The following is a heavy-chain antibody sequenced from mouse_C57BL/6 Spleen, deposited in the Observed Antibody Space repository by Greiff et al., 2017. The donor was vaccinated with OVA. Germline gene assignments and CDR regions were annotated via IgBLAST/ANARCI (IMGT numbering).Heavy chain of an antibody. V-gene: IGHV1-72*01. Sequence: QVQLQQPGAELVKPGASVKLSCKASGYTFTSYWMHWVKQRPGRGLGWIGRIDPIMGVTKYNEKFKGKATLTVDKPSSTAYMQLSSLTSEDSAVYYCARGYFDVWGTGTTVTVSS. CDR3: ARGYFDV. CDR1: GYTFTSYW. CDR2: IDPIMGVT. J-gene: IGHJ1*03.